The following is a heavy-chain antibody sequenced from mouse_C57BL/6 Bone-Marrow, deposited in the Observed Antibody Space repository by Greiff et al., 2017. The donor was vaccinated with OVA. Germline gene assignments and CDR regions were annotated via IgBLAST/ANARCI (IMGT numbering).Heavy chain of an antibody. V-gene: IGHV14-1*01. CDR2: IDPEDGDT. J-gene: IGHJ4*01. D-gene: IGHD2-4*01. CDR1: GFNIKDYY. CDR3: TTWNIDDYDGTPYYYAMDY. Sequence: VQLQQSGAELVRPGASVKLSCTASGFNIKDYYMHWVKQRPEQGLEWIGRIDPEDGDTEYAPKFQGKATMTADTSSNTAYLQLSSLTSEDTAVYYCTTWNIDDYDGTPYYYAMDYWGQGTSVTVSS.